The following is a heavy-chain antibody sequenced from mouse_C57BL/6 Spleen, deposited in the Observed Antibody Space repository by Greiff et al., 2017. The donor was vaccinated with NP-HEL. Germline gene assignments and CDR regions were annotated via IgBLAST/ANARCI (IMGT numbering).Heavy chain of an antibody. V-gene: IGHV1-85*01. D-gene: IGHD1-1*01. CDR3: AREPYYGSSIDY. CDR1: GYTFTSYD. Sequence: VQLQQSGPELVTPGASVKLSCKASGYTFTSYDLNWVKQRPGQGLEWIGWIYPRDGSTTYNETFKGKATLTVDTSSSTAYMELHSLTSEDSAVYFCAREPYYGSSIDYWGQGTTLTVSS. J-gene: IGHJ2*01. CDR2: IYPRDGST.